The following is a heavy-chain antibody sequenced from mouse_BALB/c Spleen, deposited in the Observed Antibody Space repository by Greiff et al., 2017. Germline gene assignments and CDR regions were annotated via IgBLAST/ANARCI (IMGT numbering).Heavy chain of an antibody. CDR3: ARRGGNYYVYAMDY. CDR1: GFNITDYY. Sequence: EVQLQQSGAELVRSGASVKLSCTASGFNITDYYMHWVKQRPEQGLEWIGRIDPANGNTKYDPKFQGKATITADTSSNTAYLQLSSLTSEDTAVYYCARRGGNYYVYAMDYWGQGTSVTVSS. J-gene: IGHJ4*01. CDR2: IDPANGNT. V-gene: IGHV14-3*02. D-gene: IGHD2-1*01.